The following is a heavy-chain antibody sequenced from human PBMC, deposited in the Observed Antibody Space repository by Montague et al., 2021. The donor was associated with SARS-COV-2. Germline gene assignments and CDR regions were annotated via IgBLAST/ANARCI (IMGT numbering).Heavy chain of an antibody. J-gene: IGHJ6*03. CDR2: IYSSGDT. CDR3: ARVPGTAVAAAIRHYYYYMDV. D-gene: IGHD2-2*01. Sequence: SLSLSLSASGFLVSNTYMSWVRQAPGKGLDWVSIIYSSGDTYYADSVKGRLTISRDTSKNTLFLQTNSLGAEDTAVYYCARVPGTAVAAAIRHYYYYMDVGGKGTTVTVSS. V-gene: IGHV3-53*01. CDR1: GFLVSNTY.